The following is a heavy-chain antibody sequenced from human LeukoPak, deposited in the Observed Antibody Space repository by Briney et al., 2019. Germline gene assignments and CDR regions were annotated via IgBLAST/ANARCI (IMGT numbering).Heavy chain of an antibody. Sequence: PGGSLRLSCAASGFTFSSYAMSWVRQAPGKGLEWVSSISSSSSYIYYADSVKGRFTISRDNAKNSLYLQMNSLRAEDTAVYYCAKSPYASDYYMDVWGKGTTVTVSS. J-gene: IGHJ6*03. D-gene: IGHD4-17*01. V-gene: IGHV3-21*01. CDR1: GFTFSSYA. CDR3: AKSPYASDYYMDV. CDR2: ISSSSSYI.